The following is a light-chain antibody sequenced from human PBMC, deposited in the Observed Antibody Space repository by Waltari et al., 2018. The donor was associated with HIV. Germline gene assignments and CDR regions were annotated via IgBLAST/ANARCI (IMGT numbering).Light chain of an antibody. V-gene: IGKV3-15*01. J-gene: IGKJ2*01. CDR1: QSVSSN. Sequence: EIVMTQSPATLSVSPVERVTLSCRASQSVSSNLAWYQRKPGQAPRLLIYGASNRATGIPARFSGSGSGTEFTLTISSLQSEDFAVYYCHQYNNWPPAYTFGQGTKLEIK. CDR2: GAS. CDR3: HQYNNWPPAYT.